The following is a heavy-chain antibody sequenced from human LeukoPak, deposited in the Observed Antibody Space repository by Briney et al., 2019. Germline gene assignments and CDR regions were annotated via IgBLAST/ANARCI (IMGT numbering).Heavy chain of an antibody. Sequence: ASVKVSCKASGGTFSSYAINWVRQAPGQGLEWMGGIIPIFGTANYAQKFQGRVTITTDESTSTAYMELSSLRSEDTAVYYCARGLGSSGYYPYFDYWGQGTLVTVSS. D-gene: IGHD3-22*01. CDR2: IIPIFGTA. CDR1: GGTFSSYA. J-gene: IGHJ4*02. V-gene: IGHV1-69*05. CDR3: ARGLGSSGYYPYFDY.